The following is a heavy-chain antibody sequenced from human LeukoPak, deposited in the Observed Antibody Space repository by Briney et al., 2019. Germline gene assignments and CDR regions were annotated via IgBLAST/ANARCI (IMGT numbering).Heavy chain of an antibody. CDR2: IYYSGST. V-gene: IGHV4-30-4*01. Sequence: SETLSLTCTVFGGSISSGDYYWSWIRQPPGKGLEWIGYIYYSGSTYYNPSLESRVTISVDTSKNQFSLKLSSVTAADTAVYYCAREYYDILTGYYLPDYWGQGTLVTVSS. CDR3: AREYYDILTGYYLPDY. CDR1: GGSISSGDYY. D-gene: IGHD3-9*01. J-gene: IGHJ4*02.